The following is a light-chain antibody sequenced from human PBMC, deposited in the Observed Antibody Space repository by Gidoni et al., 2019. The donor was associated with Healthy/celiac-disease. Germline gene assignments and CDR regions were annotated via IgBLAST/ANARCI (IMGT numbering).Light chain of an antibody. V-gene: IGLV2-11*01. CDR2: DVS. CDR3: CSYAGSYSHVV. CDR1: SSDVGGYNY. J-gene: IGLJ2*01. Sequence: QSALPQPRSVSWSPGQSVTISCTGTSSDVGGYNYVSWYQQHPGKAPKLMIYDVSKRPSGVPDRFSGSKSGNTASLTISGLQAEDEADYYCCSYAGSYSHVVFGGGTKLTVL.